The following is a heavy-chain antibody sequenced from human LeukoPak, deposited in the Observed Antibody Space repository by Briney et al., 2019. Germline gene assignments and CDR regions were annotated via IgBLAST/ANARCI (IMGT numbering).Heavy chain of an antibody. CDR3: ARETYNYCYYFDY. CDR2: MFSGGST. Sequence: SGGSLRLSCAASGFTVSSNYMSWVRQAPGKGLEWVSVMFSGGSTYYADSVKGRFIISRDNSKNTLFLQMNSLRAEDTAAYYCARETYNYCYYFDYWGQGTLVTVSS. CDR1: GFTVSSNY. J-gene: IGHJ4*02. D-gene: IGHD1-1*01. V-gene: IGHV3-66*01.